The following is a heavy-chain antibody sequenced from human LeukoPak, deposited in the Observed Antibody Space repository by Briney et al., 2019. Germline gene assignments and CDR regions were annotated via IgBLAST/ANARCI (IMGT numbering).Heavy chain of an antibody. J-gene: IGHJ4*02. CDR1: GFTFSSYA. Sequence: PGGSLRLSCAASGFTFSSYAMSWVRQAPGKGLEWVSAISGSGGSTYYADSVKGRFTISRDNSKNTLYLQMNSLRAEDTAVYYCARDRPFYFGSGSYYDGFDSWGQGTLVTVSS. V-gene: IGHV3-23*01. D-gene: IGHD3-10*01. CDR3: ARDRPFYFGSGSYYDGFDS. CDR2: ISGSGGST.